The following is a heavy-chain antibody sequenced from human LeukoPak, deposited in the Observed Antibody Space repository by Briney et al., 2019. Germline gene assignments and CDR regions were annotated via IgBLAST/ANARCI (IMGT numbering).Heavy chain of an antibody. V-gene: IGHV3-9*01. Sequence: GGSLRLSCAASGFTFGTYAMSWVRQAPGQGLECVSGISWNSGSIGYADSVKGRFTISRDNAKNSLYLQMNSLRAEDTALYYCAKDREGYYGSGSMAYWGQGTLVTVSS. CDR3: AKDREGYYGSGSMAY. CDR2: ISWNSGSI. CDR1: GFTFGTYA. D-gene: IGHD3-10*01. J-gene: IGHJ4*02.